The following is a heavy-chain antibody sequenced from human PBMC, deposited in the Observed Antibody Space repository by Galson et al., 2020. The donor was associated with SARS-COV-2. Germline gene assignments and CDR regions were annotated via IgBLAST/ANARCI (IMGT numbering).Heavy chain of an antibody. Sequence: SVKVSCKVSGYTLTELSMHWVRQAPGKGLEWMGGFDPEDGETIYAQKFKGRVTMTEDTSTDTAYMELSSLRSEDTAVYYCATAPAVAGTDWFDPWGQGTLVTVSS. CDR2: FDPEDGET. CDR1: GYTLTELS. V-gene: IGHV1-24*01. CDR3: ATAPAVAGTDWFDP. J-gene: IGHJ5*02. D-gene: IGHD6-19*01.